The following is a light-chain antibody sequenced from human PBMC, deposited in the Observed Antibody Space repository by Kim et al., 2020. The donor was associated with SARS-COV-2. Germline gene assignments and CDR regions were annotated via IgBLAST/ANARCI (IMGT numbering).Light chain of an antibody. CDR2: EVT. CDR3: SSYASSNNYV. V-gene: IGLV2-8*01. Sequence: GQSVTISCTGTSSDVGGFHYVSWYQQNPGKAPKLIIYEVTKRPSGVPDRFSGSKSGNTASLTVSGLQAEDEADYYCSSYASSNNYVFGTGTQLTVL. J-gene: IGLJ1*01. CDR1: SSDVGGFHY.